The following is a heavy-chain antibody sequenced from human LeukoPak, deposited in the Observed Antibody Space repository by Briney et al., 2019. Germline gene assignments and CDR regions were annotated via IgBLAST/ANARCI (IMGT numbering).Heavy chain of an antibody. V-gene: IGHV3-23*01. CDR3: ARYAACDY. Sequence: PGGSLRLSCAASGFTFSSYSMNWVRQAPGKGLEWVSGISDSGGNTYYADSVKGRFTISRDNSNNTLYLQMNSLRAEDTAVYYCARYAACDYWGQGTLVTVSS. CDR1: GFTFSSYS. CDR2: ISDSGGNT. D-gene: IGHD1-1*01. J-gene: IGHJ4*02.